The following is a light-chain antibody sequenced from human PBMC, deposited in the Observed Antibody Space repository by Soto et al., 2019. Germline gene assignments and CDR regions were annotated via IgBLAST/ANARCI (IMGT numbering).Light chain of an antibody. CDR3: RQYHSYSYT. CDR2: KAS. CDR1: QSISSW. J-gene: IGKJ2*01. Sequence: DVQMPQSPSTLSASVGDIVTITCRASQSISSWLAWYQQKPGKAPNLLIYKASSLESGVPSRFSGSGSGTEFTLTISSLQPDDFATYYCRQYHSYSYTFEQGTKLEIK. V-gene: IGKV1-5*03.